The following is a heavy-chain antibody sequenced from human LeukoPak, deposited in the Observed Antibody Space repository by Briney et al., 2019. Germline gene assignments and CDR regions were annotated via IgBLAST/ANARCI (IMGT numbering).Heavy chain of an antibody. Sequence: GASVKVSCKASGYTFTSYDINWVRQATGQGLEWMGWMNPNSGNTGYAPKFQGRVTMTRNTSISTAYMELSSLTFDDTAVYYCGRGTIAVVAADLSTDQWGQGTLVIVSS. V-gene: IGHV1-8*01. CDR3: GRGTIAVVAADLSTDQ. CDR2: MNPNSGNT. D-gene: IGHD2-15*01. CDR1: GYTFTSYD. J-gene: IGHJ4*02.